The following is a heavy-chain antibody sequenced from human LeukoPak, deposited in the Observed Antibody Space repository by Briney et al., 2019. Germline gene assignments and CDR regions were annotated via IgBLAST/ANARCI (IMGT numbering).Heavy chain of an antibody. CDR3: ARGGTVRNGMDV. Sequence: SETLSLTCTVSGGSISSYYWSWIRQPPGKGLEWIGYIYYSGSTNYNPSLKSRVTISVDTSKNQFSLKLSSVTAADTAVYYCARGGTVRNGMDVWGQGTTVTVS. V-gene: IGHV4-59*13. CDR1: GGSISSYY. CDR2: IYYSGST. D-gene: IGHD1-26*01. J-gene: IGHJ6*02.